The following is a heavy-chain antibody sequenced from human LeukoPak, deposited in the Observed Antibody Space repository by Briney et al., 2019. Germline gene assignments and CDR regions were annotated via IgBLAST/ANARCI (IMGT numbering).Heavy chain of an antibody. CDR1: GGTFSSYA. V-gene: IGHV1-69*01. J-gene: IGHJ4*02. CDR3: ARDSGYSGYDSYYFDY. CDR2: IIPIFGTA. D-gene: IGHD5-12*01. Sequence: ASVKASCKASGGTFSSYAISWVRQAPGQGLEWMGGIIPIFGTANYAQKFQGRVTITADESTSTAYMELSSLRSEDTAVYYCARDSGYSGYDSYYFDYWGQGTLVTVSS.